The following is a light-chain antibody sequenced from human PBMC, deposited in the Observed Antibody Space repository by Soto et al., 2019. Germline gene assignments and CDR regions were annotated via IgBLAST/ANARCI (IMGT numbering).Light chain of an antibody. V-gene: IGLV2-14*03. Sequence: QSALTQPTSVSGSPGQSITISCTGHHNDIGTYDYVSWYQQHPGRAPRLLIYGVTTRPSGISDRFSASKSGLTASLTISGLQPDDDADYYCSSFTSDRMYVFGPGTKVTVL. J-gene: IGLJ1*01. CDR3: SSFTSDRMYV. CDR2: GVT. CDR1: HNDIGTYDY.